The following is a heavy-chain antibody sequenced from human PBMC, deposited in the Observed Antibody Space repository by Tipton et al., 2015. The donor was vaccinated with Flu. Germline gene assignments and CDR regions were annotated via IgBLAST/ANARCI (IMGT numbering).Heavy chain of an antibody. CDR2: MNPNSGNT. J-gene: IGHJ4*02. V-gene: IGHV1-8*01. CDR1: GYTFTTYD. CDR3: ERDRPRLLTGHFIDY. Sequence: QLVQSGAEVKKPGASVRVSCKAAGYTFTTYDIYWVRQATGQGLEWMGWMNPNSGNTRLAQRFQGRVTMTADTSTTTAYMELRGLRFDDAAVYYCERDRPRLLTGHFIDYWGQGTLVTVS. D-gene: IGHD3-9*01.